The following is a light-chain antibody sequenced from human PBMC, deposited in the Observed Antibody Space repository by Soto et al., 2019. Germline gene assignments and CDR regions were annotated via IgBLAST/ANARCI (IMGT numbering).Light chain of an antibody. CDR2: RTS. J-gene: IGKJ4*01. CDR1: QSISSN. CDR3: QQYNNWPRAT. Sequence: EIVMTQSPATLSVSPGERATLSCRASQSISSNLAWYQQKPGQAPRLLMFRTSSRATGFPARFSGSGSGTEFNLTTSSLQSEDFGVYYCQQYNNWPRATVGGGTKVDSK. V-gene: IGKV3-15*01.